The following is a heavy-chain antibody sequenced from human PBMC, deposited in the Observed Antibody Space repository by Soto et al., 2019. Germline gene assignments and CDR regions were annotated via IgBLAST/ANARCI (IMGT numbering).Heavy chain of an antibody. V-gene: IGHV3-23*01. Sequence: GGSLRLSCAASGFTFSSYAMSWVRQAPGKGLEWVSGISGSGVSTYYADSVKGRFTISRDNSKSTLYLQMNSLRAEDTAVYYCAKDRERIATRSIGYWGQGTLVTVSS. CDR3: AKDRERIATRSIGY. CDR1: GFTFSSYA. CDR2: ISGSGVST. J-gene: IGHJ4*02. D-gene: IGHD6-6*01.